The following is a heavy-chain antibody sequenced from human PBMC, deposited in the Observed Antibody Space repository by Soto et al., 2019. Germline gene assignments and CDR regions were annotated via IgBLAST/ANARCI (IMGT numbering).Heavy chain of an antibody. V-gene: IGHV1-8*01. D-gene: IGHD3-9*01. Sequence: ASVKVSCKASGYTFTSYDINWVRQATGQGLEWMGWMNPNSGNTGYAQKFQGRFTMTRNTSLSTAYMELSSLRSEDTAVYYCARGGMVRYFDWLSHYWGQGTLVTVSS. CDR1: GYTFTSYD. J-gene: IGHJ4*02. CDR3: ARGGMVRYFDWLSHY. CDR2: MNPNSGNT.